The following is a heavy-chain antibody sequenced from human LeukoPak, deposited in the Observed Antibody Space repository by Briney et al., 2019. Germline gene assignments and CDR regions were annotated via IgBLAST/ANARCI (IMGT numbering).Heavy chain of an antibody. CDR2: ITNSGDNT. Sequence: GGSLRLSCAASGFTFDDYGMSWVRQAPGKGLEWVSAITNSGDNTYYADSVKGRFTISRDNSKNTLYLQINSLRAEDTAIYYCAKAPMEDSWYIHFDYWGQGTLVTVSS. V-gene: IGHV3-23*01. CDR3: AKAPMEDSWYIHFDY. J-gene: IGHJ4*02. D-gene: IGHD6-13*01. CDR1: GFTFDDYG.